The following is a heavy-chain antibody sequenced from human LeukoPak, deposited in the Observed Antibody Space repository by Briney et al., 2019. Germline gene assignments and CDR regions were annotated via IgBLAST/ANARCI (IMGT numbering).Heavy chain of an antibody. V-gene: IGHV3-21*01. Sequence: ETLSLTCTVSGGSISSHYWSWIRQPPGKGLEWVSSISSSSSYISYADSVKGRFTISRDNAKNSLYLQMNSLRAEDTAVYYCARDNFPDNWFDPWGQGTLVTVSS. CDR3: ARDNFPDNWFDP. CDR1: GGSISSHY. D-gene: IGHD1-20*01. CDR2: ISSSSSYI. J-gene: IGHJ5*02.